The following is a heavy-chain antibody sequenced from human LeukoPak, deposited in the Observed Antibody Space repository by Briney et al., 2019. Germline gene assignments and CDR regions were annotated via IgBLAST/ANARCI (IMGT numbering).Heavy chain of an antibody. CDR1: GGTFSSYA. J-gene: IGHJ4*02. V-gene: IGHV1-69*05. Sequence: SVKVSCKASGGTFSSYAISWVRQAPGQGLEWMGGIIPIFGTANYAQKFQGRVTITTDESTSTAHMELSSLRSEDTAVYYCARDGPSGYDYSFDYWGQGTLVTVSS. D-gene: IGHD5-12*01. CDR3: ARDGPSGYDYSFDY. CDR2: IIPIFGTA.